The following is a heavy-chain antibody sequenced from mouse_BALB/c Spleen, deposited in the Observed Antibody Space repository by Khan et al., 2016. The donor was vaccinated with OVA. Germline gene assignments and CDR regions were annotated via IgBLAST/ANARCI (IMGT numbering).Heavy chain of an antibody. CDR1: GYSITSDYA. J-gene: IGHJ4*01. V-gene: IGHV3-2*02. CDR3: ARDGSRYNYAMDY. Sequence: EVQLQESGPGLVNPSQSLSLTCTVTGYSITSDYAWNWIRQFPGNKLEWMGYINYSGSTTYNPALKSRISITRDTSKNQFFLQLNSVTTEDTATYYCARDGSRYNYAMDYWGQGTSVTVSS. D-gene: IGHD2-3*01. CDR2: INYSGST.